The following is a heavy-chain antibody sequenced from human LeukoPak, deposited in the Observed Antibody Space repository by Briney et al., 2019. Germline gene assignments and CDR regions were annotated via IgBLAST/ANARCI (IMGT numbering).Heavy chain of an antibody. CDR3: ATTPIPTTVLQEYYYYYMDV. D-gene: IGHD4-11*01. Sequence: ASETLSLTCTVSGYSISSGYYWGWLRQPPGKGLEWIGRIYHSGSTYYNPSLKSRVTISVDTSKNQFSLKLSSVTAADTAVYYCATTPIPTTVLQEYYYYYMDVWGKGTTVTVSS. CDR2: IYHSGST. V-gene: IGHV4-38-2*02. J-gene: IGHJ6*03. CDR1: GYSISSGYY.